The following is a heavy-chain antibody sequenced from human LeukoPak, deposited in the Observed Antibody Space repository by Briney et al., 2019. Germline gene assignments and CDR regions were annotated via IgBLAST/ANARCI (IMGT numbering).Heavy chain of an antibody. J-gene: IGHJ4*02. D-gene: IGHD6-13*01. CDR2: IKQDGSEK. CDR1: GFTFSSYW. Sequence: QSGGSLRLSCAASGFTFSSYWMSWVRQAPGKGLEWVANIKQDGSEKYYVDSVKGRFAISGDNAKNSLYLQMNSLRAEDTAVYYCVRIAAAGFDYWGQGTLVTVSS. CDR3: VRIAAAGFDY. V-gene: IGHV3-7*03.